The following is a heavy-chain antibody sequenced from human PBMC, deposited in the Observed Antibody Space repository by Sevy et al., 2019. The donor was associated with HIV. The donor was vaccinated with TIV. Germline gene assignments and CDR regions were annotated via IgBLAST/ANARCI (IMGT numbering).Heavy chain of an antibody. V-gene: IGHV3-48*01. CDR2: ISSTSSTI. CDR1: GFTFSSYS. D-gene: IGHD5-12*01. Sequence: GGSLRLSCAASGFTFSSYSMNWVRQAPGKGLEWISYISSTSSTIYYAASVKGRFTISRDNAKNSLYLQMNSLRAEETAVYYCARNGGYADYGMDVWGQGTTVTVSS. CDR3: ARNGGYADYGMDV. J-gene: IGHJ6*02.